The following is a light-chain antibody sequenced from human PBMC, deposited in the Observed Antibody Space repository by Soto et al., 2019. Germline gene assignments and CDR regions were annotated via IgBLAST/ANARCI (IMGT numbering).Light chain of an antibody. V-gene: IGKV1-5*01. CDR2: DGF. J-gene: IGKJ1*01. CDR1: QTITRW. CDR3: QHYDGFSRS. Sequence: DIQMTQSPSTLSASVGDRVTITCRASQTITRWMAWYQQKPGKAPKLLIYDGFTVDFGVPSRFSGTGSGTEFTLTISSLQPEDFATYYCQHYDGFSRSFGQGTKVDIK.